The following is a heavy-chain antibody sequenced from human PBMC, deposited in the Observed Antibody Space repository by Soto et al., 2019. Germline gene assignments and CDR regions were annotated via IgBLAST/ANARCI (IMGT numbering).Heavy chain of an antibody. V-gene: IGHV3-23*01. CDR2: IDGSGGIT. D-gene: IGHD3-16*01. CDR1: GFTFGTTD. CDR3: VKNWGWFNT. J-gene: IGHJ5*02. Sequence: QLLQSGGGLVQPGGSLTLSCAASGFTFGTTDMSWVRQVPGEGLEWVSTIDGSGGITYYADSVKGRFTISRDNSRKTVYLQMNSRRGDDTGLYYCVKNWGWFNTWGQGALVTVSS.